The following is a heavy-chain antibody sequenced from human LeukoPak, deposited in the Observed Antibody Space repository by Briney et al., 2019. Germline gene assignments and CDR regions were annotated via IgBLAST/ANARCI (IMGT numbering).Heavy chain of an antibody. J-gene: IGHJ6*03. V-gene: IGHV4-34*01. D-gene: IGHD6-13*01. Sequence: PSETLSLTCAVYVGSFSGYYWSWIRQPPGKGLEWIGEINHSGSTNYNPSLKSRVTISVDTSKNQFSLKLSSVTAADTAVYYCARGAGNSSSWYRYYYYYYMDVWGKGTTVTVSS. CDR3: ARGAGNSSSWYRYYYYYYMDV. CDR2: INHSGST. CDR1: VGSFSGYY.